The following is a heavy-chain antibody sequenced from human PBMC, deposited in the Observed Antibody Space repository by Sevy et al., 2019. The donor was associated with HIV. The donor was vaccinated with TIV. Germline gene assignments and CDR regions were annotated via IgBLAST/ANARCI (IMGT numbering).Heavy chain of an antibody. V-gene: IGHV3-30-3*01. D-gene: IGHD3-10*01. J-gene: IGHJ4*02. Sequence: GGSLRLSCAASGFTFSSYAMHWVRQAPGKGLEWVAVISYDGSNKYCAHSVKGRFTISRDNSKNTLYLQMNSLRAEDTAVYYCARQGGIYGSGSYFYYFDYWGQGTLVTVSS. CDR1: GFTFSSYA. CDR2: ISYDGSNK. CDR3: ARQGGIYGSGSYFYYFDY.